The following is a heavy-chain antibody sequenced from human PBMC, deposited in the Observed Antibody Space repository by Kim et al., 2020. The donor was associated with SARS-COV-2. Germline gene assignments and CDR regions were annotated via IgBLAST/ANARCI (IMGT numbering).Heavy chain of an antibody. CDR3: ARILSNYDILTGYYLPPNYYYGMDA. CDR1: GFTFSSYW. Sequence: GGSLRLSCAASGFTFSSYWMHWVRQAPGKGLVWVSRINSDGSSTSYADSVKGRFTISRDNAKNTLYLQMNSLRAEDTAVYYCARILSNYDILTGYYLPPNYYYGMDAWGQGTTVTVSS. CDR2: INSDGSST. D-gene: IGHD3-9*01. V-gene: IGHV3-74*01. J-gene: IGHJ6*02.